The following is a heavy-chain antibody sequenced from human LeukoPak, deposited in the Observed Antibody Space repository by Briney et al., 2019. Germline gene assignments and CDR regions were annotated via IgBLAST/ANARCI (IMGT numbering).Heavy chain of an antibody. V-gene: IGHV1-69*06. CDR3: AQDVLDYYDRSKYVT. J-gene: IGHJ5*02. Sequence: GSSVKVSCKASGGTFSNYAISWVRQAPGQGLEWMGGIIPIFTTTNYAQKFQGRVTITADKSTNAAYMELSSLRSEDTAVYYCAQDVLDYYDRSKYVTWGQGTRVTVSS. CDR1: GGTFSNYA. D-gene: IGHD3-22*01. CDR2: IIPIFTTT.